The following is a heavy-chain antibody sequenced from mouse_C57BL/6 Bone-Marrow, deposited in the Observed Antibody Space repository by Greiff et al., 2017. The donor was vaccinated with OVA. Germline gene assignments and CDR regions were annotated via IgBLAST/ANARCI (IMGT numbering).Heavy chain of an antibody. Sequence: EVQLQQSGGGLVQPGGSLKLSCAASGFTFSDYYMYWVRQTPEKRLEWVAYISNGGGSTYYPDTVKGRFTISRDNAKNTLYLQMSRLKSEDTAMFYCARSQAYYFDYWGQGTTLTVSS. CDR1: GFTFSDYY. CDR2: ISNGGGST. V-gene: IGHV5-12*01. D-gene: IGHD3-2*02. J-gene: IGHJ2*01. CDR3: ARSQAYYFDY.